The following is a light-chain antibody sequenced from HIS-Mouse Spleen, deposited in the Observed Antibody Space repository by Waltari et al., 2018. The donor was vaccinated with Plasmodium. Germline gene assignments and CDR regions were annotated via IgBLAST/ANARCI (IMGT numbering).Light chain of an antibody. J-gene: IGKJ3*01. V-gene: IGKV1-8*01. CDR2: AAS. CDR3: QQYYSYPFT. Sequence: AIRMTQSPSSFSASTGDRVTITCRASQGISSDLAWYQQKPGKAPKLLIYAASTLQSGVPSRFSVSGSGTDFTLTISCLQSEDFATYYCQQYYSYPFTFGPGTKVDIK. CDR1: QGISSD.